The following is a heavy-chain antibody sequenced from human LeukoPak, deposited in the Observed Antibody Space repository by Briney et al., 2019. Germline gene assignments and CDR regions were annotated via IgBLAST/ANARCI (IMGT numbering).Heavy chain of an antibody. CDR2: INHSGST. Sequence: SETLSLTCAVYGGSFSGYYWSWIRQPPGKGLEWIGEINHSGSTNYNPSLKSRVTISVDTSKNQFSLKLSSVTAADTAVYYCARGVSGYDFDYWGQGTLVTVSS. J-gene: IGHJ4*02. V-gene: IGHV4-34*01. D-gene: IGHD5-12*01. CDR3: ARGVSGYDFDY. CDR1: GGSFSGYY.